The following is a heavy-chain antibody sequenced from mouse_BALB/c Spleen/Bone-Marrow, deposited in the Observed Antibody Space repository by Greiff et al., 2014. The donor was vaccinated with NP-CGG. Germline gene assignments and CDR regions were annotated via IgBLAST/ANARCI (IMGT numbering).Heavy chain of an antibody. V-gene: IGHV1S81*02. J-gene: IGHJ1*01. Sequence: LQESGVELVEPGASVKLSCKASGYTFTSYWMHWVKQRPGQGLEWIGEINPSNGRTNYNEKFKSKATLTVDKSSSTAYMQLSSLTSEDSAVYYCARDYDYWYFDVWGAGTTVTVSS. D-gene: IGHD2-4*01. CDR3: ARDYDYWYFDV. CDR2: INPSNGRT. CDR1: GYTFTSYW.